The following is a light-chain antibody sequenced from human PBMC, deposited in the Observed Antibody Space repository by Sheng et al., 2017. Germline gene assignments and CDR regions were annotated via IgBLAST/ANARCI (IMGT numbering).Light chain of an antibody. CDR2: GAS. J-gene: IGKJ1*01. CDR3: QQYGASPT. V-gene: IGKV3-20*01. CDR1: QSVSNN. Sequence: EIVLTQSPGTLSLSPGERATLSCRASQSVSNNLAWYQQKPGQAPRLLIYGASSRATGIPDRFSGSGSGTDFTLTISRLEPEDFAVYYCQQYGASPTFGQGTKVEIK.